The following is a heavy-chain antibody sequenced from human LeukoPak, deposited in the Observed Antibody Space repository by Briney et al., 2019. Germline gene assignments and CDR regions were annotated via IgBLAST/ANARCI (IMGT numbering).Heavy chain of an antibody. D-gene: IGHD5-24*01. Sequence: GGSLRLSCAASGFTFSSYAMSWVRQAPGKGLEWVSAISGSGGSTYYADSVKGRFTISRDNSKNTLYLQMNSLRAEDTAVYDCAELLPTHDGVANYHFELWGQGTLVRLFS. CDR1: GFTFSSYA. CDR3: AELLPTHDGVANYHFEL. CDR2: ISGSGGST. V-gene: IGHV3-23*01. J-gene: IGHJ4*02.